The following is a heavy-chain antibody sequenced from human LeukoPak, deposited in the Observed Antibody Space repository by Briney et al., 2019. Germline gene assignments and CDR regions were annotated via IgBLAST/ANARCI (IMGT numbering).Heavy chain of an antibody. D-gene: IGHD1-7*01. CDR1: GGSISSYY. Sequence: SETLSLTCTVTGGSISSYYWSWIRQPPGKGLEWIGYIYYSGSTNYNPSLKSRVTISVDTSKNQFSLKLSSVTAADTAVYYCARDARWNYVEWQFDPWGQGTLVTVSS. CDR2: IYYSGST. CDR3: ARDARWNYVEWQFDP. V-gene: IGHV4-59*01. J-gene: IGHJ5*02.